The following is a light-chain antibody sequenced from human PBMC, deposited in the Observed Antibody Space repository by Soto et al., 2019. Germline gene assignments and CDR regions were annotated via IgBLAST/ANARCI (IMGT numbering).Light chain of an antibody. V-gene: IGKV3-11*01. Sequence: EVVFTQSPVTLSLSPVERATLSCRASQSFRGLLAWYQQKPGQAPRLLIYDAYNRATGIPPRFSGSGSGTEFTLTISRLEPEDFAVYYCQLYGVCSPRITFGQGTRLEIK. CDR3: QLYGVCSPRIT. J-gene: IGKJ5*01. CDR1: QSFRGL. CDR2: DAY.